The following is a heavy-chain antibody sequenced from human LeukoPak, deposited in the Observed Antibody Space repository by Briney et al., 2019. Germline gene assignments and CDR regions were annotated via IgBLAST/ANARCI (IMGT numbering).Heavy chain of an antibody. CDR3: ARGPPLSLRGYSYGPDY. V-gene: IGHV4-34*01. CDR1: GGSISSYY. D-gene: IGHD5-18*01. J-gene: IGHJ4*02. CDR2: INHSGST. Sequence: SETLSLTCTVSGGSISSYYWSWIRQPPGKGLEWIGEINHSGSTNYNPSLKSRVTISVDTSKNQFSLKLSSVTAADTAVYYCARGPPLSLRGYSYGPDYWGQGTLVTVSS.